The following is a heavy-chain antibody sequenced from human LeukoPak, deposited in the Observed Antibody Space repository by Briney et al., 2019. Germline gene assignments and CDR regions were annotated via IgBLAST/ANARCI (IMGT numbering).Heavy chain of an antibody. CDR1: GYTFTGYY. D-gene: IGHD4-17*01. V-gene: IGHV1-2*06. Sequence: ASVKVSCKASGYTFTGYYMHWVRQAPGQGLEWMGRINPNSGGTNYAQTFQGRVTMTRDTSITTAYLEVSSLRSDDTAVYYCARVIPGPFPTVTTQYWYFDLWGRGTLVTVSS. J-gene: IGHJ2*01. CDR2: INPNSGGT. CDR3: ARVIPGPFPTVTTQYWYFDL.